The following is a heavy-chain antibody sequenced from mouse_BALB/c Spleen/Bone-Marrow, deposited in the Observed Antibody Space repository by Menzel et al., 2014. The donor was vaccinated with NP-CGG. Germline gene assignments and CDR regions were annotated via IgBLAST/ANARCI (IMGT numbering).Heavy chain of an antibody. J-gene: IGHJ2*01. V-gene: IGHV14-3*02. CDR1: GFNIKDTY. D-gene: IGHD2-10*02. Sequence: VQLKQSGAELVKPGASVKLSCTASGFNIKDTYMHWVKQRPEQGLEWIGRIVPANGNTKYDPKFQGKATITADTSSNTAYLQLTSLTSEDTAAYYCVRYLYGNYFDYWGQGTTLTVSS. CDR2: IVPANGNT. CDR3: VRYLYGNYFDY.